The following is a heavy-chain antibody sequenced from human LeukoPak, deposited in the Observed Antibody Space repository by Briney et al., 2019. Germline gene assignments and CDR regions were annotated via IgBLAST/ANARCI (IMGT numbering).Heavy chain of an antibody. J-gene: IGHJ3*02. D-gene: IGHD3-22*01. CDR1: GYTFTSYY. CDR3: AREPITMIVVVKGGAFDI. Sequence: ASVKVSCKASGYTFTSYYMHWVRQAPGQGLEWMGIINPSGGSTSYAQKFQGRVTMTRDMSTSTVYMELSSLRSEDTAVYYCAREPITMIVVVKGGAFDIWGQGTMVTVSS. V-gene: IGHV1-46*01. CDR2: INPSGGST.